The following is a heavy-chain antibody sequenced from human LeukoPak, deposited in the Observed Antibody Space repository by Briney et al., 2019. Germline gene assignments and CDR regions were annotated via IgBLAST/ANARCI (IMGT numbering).Heavy chain of an antibody. D-gene: IGHD4-17*01. J-gene: IGHJ3*02. V-gene: IGHV3-23*01. CDR2: ITGSGRGT. Sequence: PGGSLRLSCTASGLTFSNYATTWVRQAPGKGLGWVSSITGSGRGTYYADSVKGRFGVSRDNSQNTVFLHMNSLRADDTALYYCSKDPNGDYVGAFDMWGPGTMVTVSS. CDR3: SKDPNGDYVGAFDM. CDR1: GLTFSNYA.